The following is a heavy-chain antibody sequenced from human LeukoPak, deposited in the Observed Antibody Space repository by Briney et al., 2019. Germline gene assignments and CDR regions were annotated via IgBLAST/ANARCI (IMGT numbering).Heavy chain of an antibody. CDR1: GFTFSSCA. CDR2: ISGSGGIT. CDR3: ARDPHLLGYFDL. J-gene: IGHJ2*01. V-gene: IGHV3-23*01. Sequence: GGSLRLSCAASGFTFSSCAMNWVRQAPGKGLEWVSGISGSGGITHYADSVRGRFTTSRDNSKNTLYLQMNSLRAEDTAVYYCARDPHLLGYFDLWGRGTLVTVSS.